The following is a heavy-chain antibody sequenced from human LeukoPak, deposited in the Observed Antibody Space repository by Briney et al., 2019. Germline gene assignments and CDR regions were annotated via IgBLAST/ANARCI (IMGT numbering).Heavy chain of an antibody. J-gene: IGHJ4*02. Sequence: QPGRSLRLSCAASGFTFDDYAMHRVRQAPGKGLEWVSGISWNSGSIGYADPVKGRFTISRDNAKNSLYLQMNSLRAEDMALYYCAKSGTSSSSWYTFDYWGQGTLVTVSS. CDR2: ISWNSGSI. CDR3: AKSGTSSSSWYTFDY. V-gene: IGHV3-9*03. D-gene: IGHD6-13*01. CDR1: GFTFDDYA.